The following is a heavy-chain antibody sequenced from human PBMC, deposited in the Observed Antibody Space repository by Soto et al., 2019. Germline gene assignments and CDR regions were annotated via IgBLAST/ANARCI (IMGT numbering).Heavy chain of an antibody. J-gene: IGHJ6*02. V-gene: IGHV4-30-2*01. CDR3: AGGLVRLSYYYGMDV. Sequence: QLQLQESGSGLVKPSQTLSLTCAVSGGSISSGGYSWSWIRQPPGKGLEWIGYIYHSGSTYYNPSLKSRVTISVDRSKNQFSLKLSSVTAADTAVYYCAGGLVRLSYYYGMDVWGQGTTVTVSS. D-gene: IGHD6-6*01. CDR2: IYHSGST. CDR1: GGSISSGGYS.